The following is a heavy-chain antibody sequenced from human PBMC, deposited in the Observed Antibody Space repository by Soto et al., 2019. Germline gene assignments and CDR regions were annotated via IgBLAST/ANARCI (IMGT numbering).Heavy chain of an antibody. CDR1: GYTFTSYA. CDR2: INAGNGNT. V-gene: IGHV1-3*01. D-gene: IGHD2-2*01. J-gene: IGHJ4*02. CDR3: ARDQWPLGYCSSTSCYPTYYFDY. Sequence: ASVTVSCKGSGYTFTSYAVHWVRQAPGQRLEWMGWINAGNGNTKYSQKFQGRVTITRDTSASTAYMELSSLRSEDTAVYYCARDQWPLGYCSSTSCYPTYYFDYWGQGTLVTVPQ.